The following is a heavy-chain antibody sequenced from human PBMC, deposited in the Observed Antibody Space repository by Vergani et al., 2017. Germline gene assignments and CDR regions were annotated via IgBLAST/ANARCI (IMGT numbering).Heavy chain of an antibody. J-gene: IGHJ4*02. Sequence: QVQLVESGGGVVQPGGSLRLSCAASGFTFSSYGMHWVRQAPGKGLEWVAFIRYDGSNKYYADSVKGRFTISRDNSKNTLYLQMNSLRAEDTAVYYCAKDHPTIWFGELGLFDYWGQGTLVTVSS. V-gene: IGHV3-30*02. D-gene: IGHD3-10*01. CDR1: GFTFSSYG. CDR2: IRYDGSNK. CDR3: AKDHPTIWFGELGLFDY.